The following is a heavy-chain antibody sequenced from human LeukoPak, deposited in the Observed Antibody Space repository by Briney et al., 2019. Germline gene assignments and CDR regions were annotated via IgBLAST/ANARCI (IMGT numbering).Heavy chain of an antibody. D-gene: IGHD5-24*01. CDR1: GGSISSYD. V-gene: IGHV4-59*01. J-gene: IGHJ2*01. CDR3: ARDVATIPNWYFDL. CDR2: IYYSGSA. Sequence: SETLSLTCTVSGGSISSYDWSWIRQPPGKGLEWIGYIYYSGSANYNPSLKSRVTISVDTSKNQFSLKLSSVTAADTAVYYCARDVATIPNWYFDLWGRGTLVTVSS.